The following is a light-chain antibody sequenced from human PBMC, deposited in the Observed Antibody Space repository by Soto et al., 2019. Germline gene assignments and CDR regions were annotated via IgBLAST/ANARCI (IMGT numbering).Light chain of an antibody. CDR1: QDIKHY. V-gene: IGKV1-33*01. CDR3: QQHKNIPLT. J-gene: IGKJ4*01. Sequence: DIQMTQSPASLSASVGDRVTITCQASQDIKHYLNWYQQKPGKAPKLLIYDASNLKPGVPFRFRGSGSGTDFTFTMSSLQPEDTGTYYCQQHKNIPLTFGGGTRVEV. CDR2: DAS.